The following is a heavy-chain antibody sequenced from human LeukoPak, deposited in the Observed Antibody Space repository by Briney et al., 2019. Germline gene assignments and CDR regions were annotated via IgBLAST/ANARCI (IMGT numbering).Heavy chain of an antibody. V-gene: IGHV4-38-2*02. D-gene: IGHD3-9*01. CDR1: GYSISSGYY. J-gene: IGHJ4*02. Sequence: SETLSLTCTVSGYSISSGYYWGWIRQPPGKGLEWIGSIYHSGSTYYNPSLKSRVTISVDTSKNQFSLKLSSVTAADTAVYYCAVSGYFDWLLLDYWGQGTLVTVSS. CDR2: IYHSGST. CDR3: AVSGYFDWLLLDY.